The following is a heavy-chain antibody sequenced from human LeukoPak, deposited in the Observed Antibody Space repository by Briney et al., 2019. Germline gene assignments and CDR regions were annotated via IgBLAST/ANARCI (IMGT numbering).Heavy chain of an antibody. CDR3: ARGPFIAAAQPIDY. CDR2: INHSGST. D-gene: IGHD6-13*01. Sequence: SETLSLTCAVYGGSFSGYYWSWIRQPPGKGLEWIGEINHSGSTNYNPSLKSRVTMSVDTSKNQFSLKLSSVTAADTAVYYCARGPFIAAAQPIDYWGQGTLVTVSS. V-gene: IGHV4-34*01. J-gene: IGHJ4*02. CDR1: GGSFSGYY.